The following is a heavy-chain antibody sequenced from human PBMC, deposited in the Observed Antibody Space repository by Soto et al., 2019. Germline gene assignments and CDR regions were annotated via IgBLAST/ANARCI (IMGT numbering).Heavy chain of an antibody. CDR3: ARGHIVATILDY. D-gene: IGHD5-12*01. CDR1: GFIFSNYE. CDR2: IDHSGSTI. V-gene: IGHV3-48*03. Sequence: PGGSLRLSCAASGFIFSNYEMSWVRQAPGKGLEWVSYIDHSGSTIYYADSVKGRFTISRDNAKNSLYLQINSLRVEDTAVYYCARGHIVATILDYWGQGTLVTVSS. J-gene: IGHJ4*02.